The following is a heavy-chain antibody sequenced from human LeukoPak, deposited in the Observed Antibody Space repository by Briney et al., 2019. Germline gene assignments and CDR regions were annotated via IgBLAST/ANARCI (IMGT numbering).Heavy chain of an antibody. V-gene: IGHV3-30*03. D-gene: IGHD4-17*01. Sequence: GGSLRLSCAASGFTFSSYGMHWVRQAPGKGLEWVAVISYDGSYKYYADSVKGRFTISRDNSKNTLYLQMNSLRAEDTAVYYCARGPATVTTSSETDFDYWGQGTLVTVSS. CDR3: ARGPATVTTSSETDFDY. CDR2: ISYDGSYK. CDR1: GFTFSSYG. J-gene: IGHJ4*02.